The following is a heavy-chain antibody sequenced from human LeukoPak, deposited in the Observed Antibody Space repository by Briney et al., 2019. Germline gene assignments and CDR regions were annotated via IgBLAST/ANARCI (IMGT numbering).Heavy chain of an antibody. CDR1: GGSISSRY. V-gene: IGHV4-59*08. J-gene: IGHJ5*02. Sequence: SETLSLTCTLSGGSISSRYWSWIRQPPGKGLEWIGSIYYSGGTNYNPPLQGRVSISVDTSKIQFSLKLSSVTAADTAVYYCARWQYTISSGWFDPWGQGTLVTVSS. D-gene: IGHD6-6*01. CDR3: ARWQYTISSGWFDP. CDR2: IYYSGGT.